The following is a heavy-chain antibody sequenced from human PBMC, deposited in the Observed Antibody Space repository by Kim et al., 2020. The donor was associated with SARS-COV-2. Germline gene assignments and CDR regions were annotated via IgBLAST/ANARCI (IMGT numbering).Heavy chain of an antibody. V-gene: IGHV4-31*03. CDR3: ARDDSLGGFDY. Sequence: SETLSLTCTVSGDSITSGGYYWNWIRQQPGKGLVWIGSIYYGGNTHYIPSLKSRLTISVDTSKNHFSLNLNSATAADTAVYYCARDDSLGGFDYWGQGILVTVSA. J-gene: IGHJ4*02. D-gene: IGHD7-27*01. CDR2: IYYGGNT. CDR1: GDSITSGGYY.